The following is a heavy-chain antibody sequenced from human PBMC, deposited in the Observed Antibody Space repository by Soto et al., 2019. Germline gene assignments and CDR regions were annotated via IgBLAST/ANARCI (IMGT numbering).Heavy chain of an antibody. CDR3: ARDFSSSSSPHPYYYGMDV. V-gene: IGHV3-30-3*01. Sequence: QVQLVESGGGVVQPGRSLRLSCAASGFTFSSYAMHWVRQAPGKGLEWVAVISYDGSNKYYADSVKGRFTISRDNSKNTLYLQMNSLRAEDTAVYYCARDFSSSSSPHPYYYGMDVWGQGTTVTVSS. CDR1: GFTFSSYA. D-gene: IGHD6-6*01. J-gene: IGHJ6*02. CDR2: ISYDGSNK.